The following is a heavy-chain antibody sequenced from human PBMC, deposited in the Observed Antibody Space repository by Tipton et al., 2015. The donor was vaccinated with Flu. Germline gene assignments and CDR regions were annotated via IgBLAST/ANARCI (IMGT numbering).Heavy chain of an antibody. D-gene: IGHD6-6*01. CDR2: VYTSGNT. V-gene: IGHV4-4*07. CDR3: AKGRGAASSSGVFDS. CDR1: GGSINSHY. J-gene: IGHJ4*02. Sequence: TLSLTCTVSGGSINSHYWSWIRQPAGKGLEWIGRVYTSGNTIYNPSLKSRVTMSLDASKNQFSLSLTSVTAADSAVYFCAKGRGAASSSGVFDSWGQGTLVTASS.